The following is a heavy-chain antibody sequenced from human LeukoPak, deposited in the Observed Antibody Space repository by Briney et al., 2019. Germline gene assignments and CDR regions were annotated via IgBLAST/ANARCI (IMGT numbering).Heavy chain of an antibody. CDR3: ARGMDTAMVTGYYYYYYMDV. CDR2: INPNSGGT. D-gene: IGHD5-18*01. J-gene: IGHJ6*03. CDR1: GYTFTGYY. V-gene: IGHV1-2*02. Sequence: ASVKVSCKASGYTFTGYYMHWVRQAPGQGLEWMGWINPNSGGTNYAQKFPGRVTMTRDTSISTAYMELSRLRSDDTAVYYCARGMDTAMVTGYYYYYYMDVWGKGTTVTISS.